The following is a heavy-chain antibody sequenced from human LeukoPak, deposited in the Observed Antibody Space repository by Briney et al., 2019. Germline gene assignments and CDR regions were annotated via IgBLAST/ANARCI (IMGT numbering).Heavy chain of an antibody. J-gene: IGHJ4*02. Sequence: PRGSLRFSCAASGFTFSSYSMNWVRQAPGKGLEWVSSISSSSSYIYYADSVKGRFTISRDNAKNSLYLRMNSLRAEDTAVYYCARTKLGIPDYWGQGTLVTVSS. CDR2: ISSSSSYI. CDR1: GFTFSSYS. V-gene: IGHV3-21*01. CDR3: ARTKLGIPDY. D-gene: IGHD7-27*01.